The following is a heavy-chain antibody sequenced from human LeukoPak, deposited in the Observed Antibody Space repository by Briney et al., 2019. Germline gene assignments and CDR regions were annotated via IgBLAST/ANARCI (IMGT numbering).Heavy chain of an antibody. D-gene: IGHD6-19*01. V-gene: IGHV3-30*02. Sequence: GGCLRLSYAAAGLTLSSYGIDSVRQAPGKGLGWEAVIPWEGSNKNYAECVEGRFTISRDNSKNTLYLQMNSLRAEDTAVYYCAKASKGPNSSTYYYCCGMDVWGQGTTVTVSS. CDR1: GLTLSSYG. CDR2: IPWEGSNK. CDR3: AKASKGPNSSTYYYCCGMDV. J-gene: IGHJ6*02.